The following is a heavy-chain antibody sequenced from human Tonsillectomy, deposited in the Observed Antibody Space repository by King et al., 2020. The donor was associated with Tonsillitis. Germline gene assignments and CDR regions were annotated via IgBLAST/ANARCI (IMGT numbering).Heavy chain of an antibody. CDR2: IRSSSSYI. V-gene: IGHV3-21*01. J-gene: IGHJ4*02. CDR3: ARGVQWLSRPVPPNSDY. D-gene: IGHD6-19*01. CDR1: GFTFSSYS. Sequence: QLVQSGGGLVKPGGSLRLSCAASGFTFSSYSMNWVRQAPGKGLEWVSSIRSSSSYIYYADSVKGRFTISRDNAKTSLYLQMHSLRAEDTAVYYCARGVQWLSRPVPPNSDYGGQGTLVTVSS.